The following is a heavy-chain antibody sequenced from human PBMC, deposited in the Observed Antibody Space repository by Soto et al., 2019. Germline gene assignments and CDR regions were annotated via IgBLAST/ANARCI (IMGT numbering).Heavy chain of an antibody. CDR2: IYHIGST. CDR3: ARSVFP. Sequence: PSETLSLTCTVSGGSISGYYWSWIRQPPGKGLEWIGYIYHIGSTYYNPSLKSRVTISLDTSKNQFSLKLSSVTAADTAVYYCARSVFPWGQGTLVTSPQ. J-gene: IGHJ5*02. CDR1: GGSISGYY. V-gene: IGHV4-59*06.